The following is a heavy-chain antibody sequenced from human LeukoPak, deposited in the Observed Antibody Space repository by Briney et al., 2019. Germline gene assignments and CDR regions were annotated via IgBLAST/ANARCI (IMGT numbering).Heavy chain of an antibody. CDR3: ARDSIVGGGTMVKYYYYGMDV. CDR1: GFTVSSNY. CDR2: IYSGGST. Sequence: PGGSLRLSCAASGFTVSSNYMSWVRQAPGKGLERVSVIYSGGSTYYADSVKGRFTISRHNSKNTLYLQMNSLRAEDTAVYYCARDSIVGGGTMVKYYYYGMDVWGQGTTVTVSS. D-gene: IGHD3-10*01. J-gene: IGHJ6*02. V-gene: IGHV3-53*04.